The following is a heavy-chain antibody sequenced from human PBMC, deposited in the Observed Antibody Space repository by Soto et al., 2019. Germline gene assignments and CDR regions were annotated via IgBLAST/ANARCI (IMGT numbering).Heavy chain of an antibody. Sequence: QVQLVESGGGVVQPGTSLRLSCVASGFTFDSHGMHWVRQAPGKGLEGVAIIWGDASKTYYADSAKGRFTISRDNSKNTAYLELNSVRADDTAVYYCATGEGTFDYWGQEALVTIST. CDR2: IWGDASKT. J-gene: IGHJ4*02. CDR3: ATGEGTFDY. CDR1: GFTFDSHG. V-gene: IGHV3-33*01.